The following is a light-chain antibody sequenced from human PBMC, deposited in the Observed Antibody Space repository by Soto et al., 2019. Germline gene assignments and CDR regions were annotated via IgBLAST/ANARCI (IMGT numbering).Light chain of an antibody. CDR2: GAS. Sequence: SVSGSGRATVSCRASQSVSSNLAWYQQKPGQAPRLLIYGASTRATGIPARFSGSGSGTEFTLTLSSLQSEDFAVYYCQQYTNWPTFGRGTKVDI. V-gene: IGKV3-15*01. CDR3: QQYTNWPT. J-gene: IGKJ1*01. CDR1: QSVSSN.